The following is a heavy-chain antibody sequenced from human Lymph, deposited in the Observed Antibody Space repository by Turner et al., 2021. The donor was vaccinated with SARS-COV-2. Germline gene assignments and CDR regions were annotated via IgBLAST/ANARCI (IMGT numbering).Heavy chain of an antibody. CDR2: IYSGGRT. CDR1: GLTVSSTY. J-gene: IGHJ6*02. CDR3: ARDVDTAGGMDV. V-gene: IGHV3-53*04. D-gene: IGHD5-18*01. Sequence: EVQLVESGGGLVQPGGSLRLSCAASGLTVSSTYMTWVRQAPGKGLEWVSVIYSGGRTDYADSVKGRFTISRHNSKNTLYLQMNSLRAEDTAVYYCARDVDTAGGMDVWGQGTTGTVSS.